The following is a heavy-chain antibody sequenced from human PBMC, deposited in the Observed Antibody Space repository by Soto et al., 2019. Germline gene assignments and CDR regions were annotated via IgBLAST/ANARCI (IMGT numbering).Heavy chain of an antibody. CDR3: AREHGFSYGLNYFDP. CDR2: IHHSGST. V-gene: IGHV4-4*02. CDR1: GGSISSSNW. J-gene: IGHJ5*02. Sequence: PSETLSLTCAVSGGSISSSNWWSWVRQPPGKGLEWIGEIHHSGSTNYKSSLKSRVTMSVDTSKNQFSLNLSSVTAADTAVYYCAREHGFSYGLNYFDPWGQGTLVTVS. D-gene: IGHD5-18*01.